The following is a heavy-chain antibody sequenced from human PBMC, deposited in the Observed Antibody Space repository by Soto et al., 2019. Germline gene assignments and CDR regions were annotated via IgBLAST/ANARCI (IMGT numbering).Heavy chain of an antibody. CDR2: ISGSGGST. J-gene: IGHJ4*02. V-gene: IGHV3-23*01. D-gene: IGHD1-7*01. CDR3: AGHSTNWNYN. Sequence: GGSLRLSCAASGFTFSSYAMSWVRQAPGKGLEWVSAISGSGGSTYYADSVKGRFTISRDNSKNTLYLQMNSLKASDTAMYYCAGHSTNWNYNWGQGTLVTVSS. CDR1: GFTFSSYA.